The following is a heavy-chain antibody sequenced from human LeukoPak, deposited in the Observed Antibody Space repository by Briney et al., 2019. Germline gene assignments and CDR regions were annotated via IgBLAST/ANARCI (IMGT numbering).Heavy chain of an antibody. Sequence: GGSLRLSCAAYGFTFRSYCMSWVRQAPGKGLEWVANLKQDGSEKYYVDSVKGRFTISRDNAKNSLYLQMNSLRAEDTAVYYCARGARYYDFWSGYYGHWGQGTLVTVSS. V-gene: IGHV3-7*03. CDR3: ARGARYYDFWSGYYGH. CDR1: GFTFRSYC. CDR2: LKQDGSEK. D-gene: IGHD3-3*01. J-gene: IGHJ4*02.